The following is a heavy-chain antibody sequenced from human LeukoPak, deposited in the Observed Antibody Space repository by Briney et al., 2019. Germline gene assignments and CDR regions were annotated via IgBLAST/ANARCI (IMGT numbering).Heavy chain of an antibody. D-gene: IGHD2-15*01. CDR3: ARDPYVGWPNYYYYYMDV. V-gene: IGHV1-2*02. J-gene: IGHJ6*03. Sequence: ASVKVSCKASGYTFTGYYMHWVRQAPGQGLEWMGWINPXXGGTNYAQKFQGRVTMTRDTSISTAYMELSRLRSDDTAVYYCARDPYVGWPNYYYYYMDVWGKGTTVTVSS. CDR2: INPXXGGT. CDR1: GYTFTGYY.